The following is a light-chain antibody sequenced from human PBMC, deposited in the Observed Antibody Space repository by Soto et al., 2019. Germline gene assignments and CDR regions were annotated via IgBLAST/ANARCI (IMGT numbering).Light chain of an antibody. V-gene: IGKV1-39*01. J-gene: IGKJ4*01. CDR3: QQIYSTPL. CDR2: AAS. CDR1: QSISSY. Sequence: DIQMTQSPSSLSASVGDRVTITCRASQSISSYLNWYQQKPGKAPKLLIYAASSLQSGVPSRFSGSGSGTDFTLTISSLQPEDFATDYCQQIYSTPLFGGGTKVEIK.